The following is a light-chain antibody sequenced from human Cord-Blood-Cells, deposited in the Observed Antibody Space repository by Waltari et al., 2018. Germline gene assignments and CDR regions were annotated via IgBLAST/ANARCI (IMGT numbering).Light chain of an antibody. CDR3: QQRSNWPPEFT. V-gene: IGKV3-11*01. Sequence: EIVLTQSPATLSLSPGERATLPCRASQSVSSYLAWYQQKPGQAPRLLIYDASNRATGIPARFSGSGSGTDFTLTISSLEPEDFAVYYCQQRSNWPPEFTFGPGTKADIK. CDR1: QSVSSY. J-gene: IGKJ3*01. CDR2: DAS.